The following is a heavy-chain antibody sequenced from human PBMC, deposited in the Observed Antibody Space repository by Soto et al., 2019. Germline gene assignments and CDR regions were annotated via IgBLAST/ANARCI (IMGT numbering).Heavy chain of an antibody. CDR3: AKGGRDYGDVRDYYFDY. CDR1: GFTFSSYG. CDR2: ISYDGSNK. Sequence: QVQLVESGGGVVQPGRSLRLSCAASGFTFSSYGMHWDRQAPGKGLEWVAVISYDGSNKYYADSVKGRFTISRDNSKNTLYLQMNSLRAEDTAVYYCAKGGRDYGDVRDYYFDYCGKGTLVTVSS. D-gene: IGHD4-17*01. V-gene: IGHV3-30*18. J-gene: IGHJ4*02.